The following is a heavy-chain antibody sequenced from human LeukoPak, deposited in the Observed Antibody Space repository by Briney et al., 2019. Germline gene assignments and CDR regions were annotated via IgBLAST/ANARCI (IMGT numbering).Heavy chain of an antibody. CDR1: GYTFTGYY. J-gene: IGHJ4*02. V-gene: IGHV1-2*04. D-gene: IGHD3-10*01. Sequence: ASVKVSCKASGYTFTGYYMHWVRQAPGQGLEWMGWINPNSGGTNYAQKFQGWVTMTRDTSISTAYMELSRLRSDDTAVYYCARDLGSGSYYRFDYWGQGTLVTVSS. CDR2: INPNSGGT. CDR3: ARDLGSGSYYRFDY.